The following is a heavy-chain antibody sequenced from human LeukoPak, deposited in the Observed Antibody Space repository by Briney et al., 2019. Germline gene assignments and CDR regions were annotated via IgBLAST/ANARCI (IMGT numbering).Heavy chain of an antibody. V-gene: IGHV4-39*07. CDR1: GGSISSSSYY. J-gene: IGHJ4*02. D-gene: IGHD5-12*01. CDR3: ARGGGYASPIGY. Sequence: SETLSLTCTVSGGSISSSSYYWGWIRQPPGKGLEWIGSIYYSGSTNYNPSLKSRVTISVDISKNQFSLKLSSVTAADTAVYYCARGGGYASPIGYWGQGALVTVSS. CDR2: IYYSGST.